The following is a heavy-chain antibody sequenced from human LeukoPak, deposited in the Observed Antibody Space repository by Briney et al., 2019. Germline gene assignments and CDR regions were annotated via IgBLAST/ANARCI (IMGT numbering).Heavy chain of an antibody. Sequence: GGSLRLSCAVSGFTVSSNYMSWVRQAPGKGLEWVSVIYSSGSTYYADSVRGRFTISRDNSKNTLYLQMNSLRAEDTAVYNCARDLSIVPTPRFDYWGQGTLVTVSS. CDR3: ARDLSIVPTPRFDY. CDR2: IYSSGST. J-gene: IGHJ4*02. D-gene: IGHD2-2*01. CDR1: GFTVSSNY. V-gene: IGHV3-53*05.